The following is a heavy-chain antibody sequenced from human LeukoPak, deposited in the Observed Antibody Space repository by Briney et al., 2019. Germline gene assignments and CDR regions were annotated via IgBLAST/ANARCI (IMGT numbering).Heavy chain of an antibody. Sequence: PGGSLRLSCAASGFTFSSYSMYWVRQAPGKGLEWVSSISSSSDYIYYADSVKGRFTISRDNSKNSLYLQMNSLRAEDTAVYYCASHIRLSRFGGGTRDFDYWGQGTLVTVSS. V-gene: IGHV3-21*01. J-gene: IGHJ4*02. CDR3: ASHIRLSRFGGGTRDFDY. CDR2: ISSSSDYI. CDR1: GFTFSSYS. D-gene: IGHD3-3*01.